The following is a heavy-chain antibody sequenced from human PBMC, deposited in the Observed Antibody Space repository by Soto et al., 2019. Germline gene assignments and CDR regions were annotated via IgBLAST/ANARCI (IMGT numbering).Heavy chain of an antibody. V-gene: IGHV3-30*18. CDR3: AKGSDRHYAMDV. Sequence: QVQLVESGGGVVQPGGSLRLSCAASGFTFNTYGMHWVRQAPGEGLEWVAVIAYDGTNKYYRDSVKGRFTVSRDNSKNTLYLLMNSLRPEDTAVYYCAKGSDRHYAMDVWGQGTTVTVSS. CDR2: IAYDGTNK. CDR1: GFTFNTYG. J-gene: IGHJ6*02.